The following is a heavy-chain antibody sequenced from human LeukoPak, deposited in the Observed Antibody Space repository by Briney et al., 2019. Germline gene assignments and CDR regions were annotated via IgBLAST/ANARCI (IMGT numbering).Heavy chain of an antibody. CDR2: ISGSGGST. CDR3: AKGVGELSPRHFDY. D-gene: IGHD3-10*01. CDR1: GFTFSSYG. Sequence: GGSLRLSCAASGFTFSSYGMSWVRQAPGKGLEWVSAISGSGGSTYYADSVKGRFTISRDISKNTLYLQMNSLRAEDTAVYYCAKGVGELSPRHFDYWGQGTLVTVSS. J-gene: IGHJ4*02. V-gene: IGHV3-23*01.